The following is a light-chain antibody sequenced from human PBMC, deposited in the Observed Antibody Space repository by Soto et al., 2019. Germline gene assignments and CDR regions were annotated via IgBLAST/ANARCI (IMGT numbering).Light chain of an antibody. CDR3: QQYADTPLT. V-gene: IGKV3-20*01. CDR2: GAS. CDR1: EPIRNTY. Sequence: EIVLTQSPDTLSLSPGERATLSCRASEPIRNTYAAWYKQKLGQAPRLLIYGASSRAIGIPDRFSGSGSGTDFTLTISRLEPEDFALYYCQQYADTPLTFGGGTKVEIK. J-gene: IGKJ4*01.